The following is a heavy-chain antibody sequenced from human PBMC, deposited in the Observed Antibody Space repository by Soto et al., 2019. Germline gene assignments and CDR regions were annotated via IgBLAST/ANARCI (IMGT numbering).Heavy chain of an antibody. V-gene: IGHV3-21*01. CDR3: ARDAHESSGRVDPYYDILTGYYLPSDYYYMDV. J-gene: IGHJ6*03. CDR2: ISSSSSYI. CDR1: GFTFSSYS. D-gene: IGHD3-9*01. Sequence: GGSLRLSCAASGFTFSSYSMNWVRQAPGKGLEWVSSISSSSSYIYYADSVKGRFTISRDNAKNSLYLQMNSLRAEDTAVYYCARDAHESSGRVDPYYDILTGYYLPSDYYYMDVWGKGTTVTVSS.